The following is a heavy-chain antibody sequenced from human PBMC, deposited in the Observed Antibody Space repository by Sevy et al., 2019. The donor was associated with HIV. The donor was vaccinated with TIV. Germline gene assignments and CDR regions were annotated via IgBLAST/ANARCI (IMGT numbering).Heavy chain of an antibody. D-gene: IGHD3-22*01. CDR2: ISSSSSYI. V-gene: IGHV3-21*01. CDR3: ARDGSWYYDSDTFDY. J-gene: IGHJ4*02. CDR1: GFTFSSYS. Sequence: GGSLRLSCAASGFTFSSYSMNWVRQAPGKGLEWVSSISSSSSYIYYADSVKGRFTISRDNAKNSLYLQMNSLRVEDTAVYYCARDGSWYYDSDTFDYWGQGTLVTVSS.